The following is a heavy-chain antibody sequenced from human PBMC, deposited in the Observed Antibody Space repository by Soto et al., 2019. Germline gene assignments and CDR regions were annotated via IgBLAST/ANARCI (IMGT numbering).Heavy chain of an antibody. J-gene: IGHJ3*02. Sequence: GESLKISCKGSGYSFTSYWIGWVRQMPGKGLEWMGIIYPGDSDTRYSPSFQGQVTISADKSISTAYLQWSSLRSEDTAVYYCARDNPLDQYYYDLGAFDIWGQGTMVTVS. D-gene: IGHD3-22*01. CDR3: ARDNPLDQYYYDLGAFDI. CDR1: GYSFTSYW. CDR2: IYPGDSDT. V-gene: IGHV5-51*01.